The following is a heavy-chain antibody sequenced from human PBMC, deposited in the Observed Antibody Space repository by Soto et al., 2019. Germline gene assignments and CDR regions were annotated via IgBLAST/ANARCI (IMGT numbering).Heavy chain of an antibody. Sequence: EVQLLESGGGWVQPGGSLRLSCVASGFTFSSYAMSWVRQAPGKGLEWVSAISGSGGSTYHADSVKGRFTISRDNSKNRLYLKVNGLRDADTAVYYCAKVKEGGDYHFDYWGQGTLVTVSS. CDR3: AKVKEGGDYHFDY. CDR1: GFTFSSYA. V-gene: IGHV3-23*01. J-gene: IGHJ4*02. D-gene: IGHD4-17*01. CDR2: ISGSGGST.